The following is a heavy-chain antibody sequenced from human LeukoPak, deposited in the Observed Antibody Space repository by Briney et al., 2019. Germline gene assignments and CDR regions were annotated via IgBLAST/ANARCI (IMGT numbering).Heavy chain of an antibody. CDR1: GDSVSSNSAA. Sequence: SQTLSLTCAISGDSVSSNSAAWNWIRQSPSRGLEWLGRTYYRSKWYNDYAVSVKSRITINPDTSKNQFSLQLNSVTPEDTAVYYCARAHYYDSSGPAIYYFDYWGQGTLVTVSS. D-gene: IGHD3-22*01. CDR2: TYYRSKWYN. V-gene: IGHV6-1*01. CDR3: ARAHYYDSSGPAIYYFDY. J-gene: IGHJ4*02.